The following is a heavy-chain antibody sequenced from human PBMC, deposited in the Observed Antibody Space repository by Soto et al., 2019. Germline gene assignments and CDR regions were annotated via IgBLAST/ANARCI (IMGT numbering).Heavy chain of an antibody. V-gene: IGHV3-30-3*01. Sequence: QVPLVESGGGVVQPGRSLRLSCAASGFTFSRNAMHWVRQAPGKGLEWVAVISYDGTNKYHADSVKGRFTISRDNSKNTLYLQMNSLRPEDMALYYCARDRRPEVTVNFDYWGQGTLVTVSS. J-gene: IGHJ4*02. CDR3: ARDRRPEVTVNFDY. CDR2: ISYDGTNK. D-gene: IGHD1-20*01. CDR1: GFTFSRNA.